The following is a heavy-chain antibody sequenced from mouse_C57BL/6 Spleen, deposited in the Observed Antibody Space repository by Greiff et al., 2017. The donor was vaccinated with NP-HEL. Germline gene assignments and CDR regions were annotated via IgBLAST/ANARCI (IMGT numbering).Heavy chain of an antibody. CDR2: SRNKANDYTT. V-gene: IGHV7-1*01. J-gene: IGHJ1*03. CDR1: GFTFSDFY. Sequence: EVMLVESGGGLVQSGRSLRLSCATSGFTFSDFYMEWVRQAPGKGLEWIAASRNKANDYTTEYSASVKGRFIVSRDTSQSILYLQMNALRAEDTAIYYCARDGAYYRYFDVWGTGTTVTVSS. CDR3: ARDGAYYRYFDV. D-gene: IGHD2-12*01.